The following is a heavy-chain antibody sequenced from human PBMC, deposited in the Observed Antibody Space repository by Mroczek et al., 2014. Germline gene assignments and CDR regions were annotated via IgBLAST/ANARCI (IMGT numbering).Heavy chain of an antibody. J-gene: IGHJ3*02. CDR1: GCSFTSYW. V-gene: IGHV5-51*03. D-gene: IGHD3-22*01. Sequence: VQLVQSGAEVKKPGESLKISCKGSGCSFTSYWIGWVRQMPGKGLEWMGIIYPGDSDTRYSPSFQGQVTISADKSISTAYLQWSSLKASDTAMYYCARLGDYYDSSGPPNDAFDIWGQGTMVTVSS. CDR3: ARLGDYYDSSGPPNDAFDI. CDR2: IYPGDSDT.